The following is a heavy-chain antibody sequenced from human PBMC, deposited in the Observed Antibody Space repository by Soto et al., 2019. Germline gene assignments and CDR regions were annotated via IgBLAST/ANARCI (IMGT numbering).Heavy chain of an antibody. Sequence: GGSLRLSCAASGFTFSSYSMNWVRQAPGKGLEWVSSISSSSSYIYYADSVKGRFTISRDNAKNSLYLQMNSLRAEDTAVYYCARVNPLGSGAPDYWGQGTLVTVSS. D-gene: IGHD3-10*01. CDR1: GFTFSSYS. V-gene: IGHV3-21*01. CDR2: ISSSSSYI. CDR3: ARVNPLGSGAPDY. J-gene: IGHJ4*02.